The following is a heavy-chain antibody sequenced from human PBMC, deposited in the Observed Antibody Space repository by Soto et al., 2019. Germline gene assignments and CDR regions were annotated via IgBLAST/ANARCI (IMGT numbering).Heavy chain of an antibody. CDR2: ISGSGGST. J-gene: IGHJ4*02. CDR3: AKVRGAMYSTSQDY. Sequence: EVQLLESGGGLVQPGGSLRLSCAASGFTFSSYAMSWVRQAPGKGLEWVSAISGSGGSTYYADSVKGRFTITRDNSKNTLYLPMNSLRAADTAVYYCAKVRGAMYSTSQDYWGQGTLVTVSS. D-gene: IGHD6-6*01. CDR1: GFTFSSYA. V-gene: IGHV3-23*01.